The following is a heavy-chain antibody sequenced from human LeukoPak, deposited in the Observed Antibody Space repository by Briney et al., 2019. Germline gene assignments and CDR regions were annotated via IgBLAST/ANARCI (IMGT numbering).Heavy chain of an antibody. J-gene: IGHJ5*02. V-gene: IGHV1-24*01. CDR3: AADRGNTNFQFDP. D-gene: IGHD2-2*01. CDR1: GYTLTELS. CDR2: FDPEDGET. Sequence: GASVKVSCKVSGYTLTELSMHWVRQAPGKGLEWMGGFDPEDGETFYAEKLEGRVTMTEDTSTDTAYMELSSLRSEDTAVYYCAADRGNTNFQFDPWGQGTLVTVSS.